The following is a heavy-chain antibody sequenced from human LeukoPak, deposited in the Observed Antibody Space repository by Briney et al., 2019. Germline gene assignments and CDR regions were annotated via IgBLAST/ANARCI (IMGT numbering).Heavy chain of an antibody. J-gene: IGHJ6*02. CDR2: MSYDGSNK. CDR1: GFTFDRYG. V-gene: IGHV3-30*18. CDR3: AKDFGGYAVYYYDMDV. D-gene: IGHD5-12*01. Sequence: GRSLRLSCAASGFTFDRYGMHWVRQAPSKGLEWVAVMSYDGSNKYYVDSVKGRFTISRDNSKNMLYLQMNSLRPEDTAVYYCAKDFGGYAVYYYDMDVWGQGTTVTVSS.